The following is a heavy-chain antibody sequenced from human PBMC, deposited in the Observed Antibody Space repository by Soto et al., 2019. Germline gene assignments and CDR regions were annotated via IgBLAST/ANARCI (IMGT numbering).Heavy chain of an antibody. Sequence: VSGPTLVNPTQTLTLTCTFSGFSLTTSEMCVSWIRQPPGKALEWLALIDWNDDKYYSISLRTRLTISKDTSKNQVVLTMTNMDPVDTATYYCARSTTVSARRNWFDPWGQGTLVTVSS. CDR1: GFSLTTSEMC. V-gene: IGHV2-70*01. CDR2: IDWNDDK. D-gene: IGHD4-17*01. J-gene: IGHJ5*02. CDR3: ARSTTVSARRNWFDP.